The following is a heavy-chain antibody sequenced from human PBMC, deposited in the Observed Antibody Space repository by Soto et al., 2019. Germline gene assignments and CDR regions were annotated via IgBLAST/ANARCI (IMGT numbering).Heavy chain of an antibody. Sequence: GGSLRLSCAASGFTFSSYWMSWVRQAPGKGLEWVANIKQDGSEKYYVDSVKGRFTISRDNAKNSLYLQTNSLRAEDTAVYYCARSARPRYWYFDLWGRGTLVTVSS. V-gene: IGHV3-7*01. J-gene: IGHJ2*01. CDR1: GFTFSSYW. CDR2: IKQDGSEK. CDR3: ARSARPRYWYFDL.